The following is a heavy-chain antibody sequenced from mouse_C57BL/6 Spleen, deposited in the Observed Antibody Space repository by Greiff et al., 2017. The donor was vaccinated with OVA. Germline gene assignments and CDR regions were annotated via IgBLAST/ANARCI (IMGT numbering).Heavy chain of an antibody. CDR3: ARQTAQVYFDY. J-gene: IGHJ2*01. CDR2: IYPGDGDT. Sequence: QVHVKQSGAELVKPGASVKISCKASGYAFSSYWMNWVKQRPGKGLEWIGQIYPGDGDTNYNGKFKGKATLTADKSSSTAYMQLSSLTSEDSAVYFCARQTAQVYFDYWGQGTTLTVSS. CDR1: GYAFSSYW. D-gene: IGHD3-2*02. V-gene: IGHV1-80*01.